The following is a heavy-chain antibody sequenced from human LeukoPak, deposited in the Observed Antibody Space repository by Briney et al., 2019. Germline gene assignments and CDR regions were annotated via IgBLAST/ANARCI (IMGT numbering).Heavy chain of an antibody. CDR2: ISSSSTYI. J-gene: IGHJ6*02. V-gene: IGHV3-21*01. Sequence: GGSLRLSCAASGFTFSSYSINWVRQAPGKGLEWVSFISSSSTYIYYADSVKGRFTISRDNAKNSLYLQMNSLRAEDTAVYYCARDYCSSTSCHFYYYYGMDVWGQGTTVTVSS. CDR1: GFTFSSYS. CDR3: ARDYCSSTSCHFYYYYGMDV. D-gene: IGHD2-2*01.